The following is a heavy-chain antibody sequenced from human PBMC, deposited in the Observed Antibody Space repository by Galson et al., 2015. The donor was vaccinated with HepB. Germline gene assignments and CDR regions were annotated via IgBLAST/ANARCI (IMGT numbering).Heavy chain of an antibody. CDR1: GFTFSSYS. V-gene: IGHV3-21*01. CDR3: ARDSPKPESYYFDY. CDR2: ISSSSSYI. J-gene: IGHJ4*02. Sequence: SLRLSCAASGFTFSSYSMNWVRQAPGKGLEWVSSISSSSSYIYYADSVKGRFTISRDNAKNSLYLQMNSLRAEDTAVYYCARDSPKPESYYFDYWGQGTLVTVSS.